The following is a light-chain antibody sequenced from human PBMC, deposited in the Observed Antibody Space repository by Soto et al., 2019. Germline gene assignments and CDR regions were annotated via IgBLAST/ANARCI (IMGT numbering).Light chain of an antibody. CDR2: QAS. CDR1: QSTSSY. CDR3: QQYSSHST. V-gene: IGKV1-5*03. J-gene: IGKJ1*01. Sequence: DIQMTQSPSTLSASLGDRVTITCRASQSTSSYLAWYQQKPGKAPKLLIYQASSLENGAPSRFSGSGSGTEFSLTISSLQPDDFATYYCQQYSSHSTFGQGTKADIK.